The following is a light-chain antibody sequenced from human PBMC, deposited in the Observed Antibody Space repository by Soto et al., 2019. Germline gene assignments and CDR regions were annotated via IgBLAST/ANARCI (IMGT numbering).Light chain of an antibody. Sequence: IGLTQSPGTLSLSPGERATLYCRASQSISSSYLAWYQQKPGQAPRLLMYDTSSRPGGIPDRFSGSGSGTDFTLTITRLEPEDFAVYYCQQYGSSPPFTFGQGTKV. CDR3: QQYGSSPPFT. CDR2: DTS. J-gene: IGKJ1*01. V-gene: IGKV3-20*01. CDR1: QSISSSY.